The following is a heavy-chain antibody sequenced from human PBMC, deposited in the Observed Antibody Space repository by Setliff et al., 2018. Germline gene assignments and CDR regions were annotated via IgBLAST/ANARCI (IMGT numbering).Heavy chain of an antibody. J-gene: IGHJ5*02. V-gene: IGHV1-18*01. CDR2: ISVYNGKT. D-gene: IGHD6-13*01. Sequence: ASVKVSCKASGYTFTSYGFSWVRQAPGQGLEWMGWISVYNGKTKYAQKFQGRVTMTTDTSTRTAYMGVTSLRSDDTAVYYCATPGQQLLRLDRFDPWGQGTLVTVSS. CDR1: GYTFTSYG. CDR3: ATPGQQLLRLDRFDP.